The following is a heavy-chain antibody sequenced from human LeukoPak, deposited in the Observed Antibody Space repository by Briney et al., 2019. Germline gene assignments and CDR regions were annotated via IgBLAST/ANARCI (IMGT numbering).Heavy chain of an antibody. Sequence: GRSLRLSCAASGFTFSSYAMHWVRQAPGKGLEWVAVISYDAKYKYYADSLKGRVTISRDNSNNTLYLQMNSLGSEDTAVYYCARGRVVPATRLDYWGRGTLVTVSS. CDR2: ISYDAKYK. D-gene: IGHD2-15*01. J-gene: IGHJ4*02. CDR1: GFTFSSYA. CDR3: ARGRVVPATRLDY. V-gene: IGHV3-30*04.